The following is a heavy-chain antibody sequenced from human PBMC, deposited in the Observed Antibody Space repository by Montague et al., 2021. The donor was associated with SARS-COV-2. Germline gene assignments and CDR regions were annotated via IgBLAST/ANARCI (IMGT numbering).Heavy chain of an antibody. CDR1: TTSFSGYY. V-gene: IGHV4-34*01. Sequence: SETLSLTCAVYTTSFSGYYRGWIRQSPGKGLEWIGEIEQSGKTNYNPTLKSRVTISADTSKSQFSLKLNSVTAADTAVYYCVRGWGSWFHWGQGTLVTVSS. D-gene: IGHD3-16*01. CDR3: VRGWGSWFH. CDR2: IEQSGKT. J-gene: IGHJ4*02.